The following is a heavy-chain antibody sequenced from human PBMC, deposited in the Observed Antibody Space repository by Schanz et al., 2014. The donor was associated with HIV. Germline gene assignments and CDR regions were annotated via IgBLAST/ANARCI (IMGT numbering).Heavy chain of an antibody. V-gene: IGHV3-23*04. D-gene: IGHD3-22*01. CDR1: GFNFNNYA. CDR3: ARDRHYYDSKYLGKGNYYYYYGMDV. J-gene: IGHJ6*02. Sequence: VQLVESGGGLVKPGRSLRLSCTASGFNFNNYAMTWVRQAPGKGLEWVSSISESGGRPYYADPVKGRFTISRDNSKNTLSLQMKSLRAEDTAMYYCARDRHYYDSKYLGKGNYYYYYGMDVWGQGTTVTVSS. CDR2: ISESGGRP.